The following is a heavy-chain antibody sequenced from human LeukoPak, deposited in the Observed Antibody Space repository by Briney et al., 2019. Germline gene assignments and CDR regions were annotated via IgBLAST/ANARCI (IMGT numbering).Heavy chain of an antibody. D-gene: IGHD3-3*01. J-gene: IGHJ4*02. CDR1: GGSISSYY. V-gene: IGHV4-59*08. Sequence: SETLSLTCTVSGGSISSYYWSWIRQPPGKGLEWIGYIYYSGSTNYNPSLKSRVTISVDTSKNQFSLKLSSVTAADTAVYYCARSGDYDFWSGYPLYFDYWGQGTLVTVSS. CDR3: ARSGDYDFWSGYPLYFDY. CDR2: IYYSGST.